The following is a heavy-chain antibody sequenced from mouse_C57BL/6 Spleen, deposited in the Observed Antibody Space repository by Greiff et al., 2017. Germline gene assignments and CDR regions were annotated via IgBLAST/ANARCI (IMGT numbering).Heavy chain of an antibody. J-gene: IGHJ1*03. D-gene: IGHD1-1*01. CDR3: ARYYYGSRRDWYFDV. CDR1: GFTFSDYG. CDR2: ISGGSSTI. Sequence: EVQVVESGGGLVKPGGSLKLSCAASGFTFSDYGMHWVRQAPEKGLEWVAYISGGSSTIYYADTVKGRFTISRDNAKNTLFLQMTSLRSEDTAMYYGARYYYGSRRDWYFDVWGTGTTVTVSS. V-gene: IGHV5-17*01.